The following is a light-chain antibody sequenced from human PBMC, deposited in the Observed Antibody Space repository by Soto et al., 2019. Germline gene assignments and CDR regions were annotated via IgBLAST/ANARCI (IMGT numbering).Light chain of an antibody. V-gene: IGKV3-11*01. CDR3: QQDSNWPLT. CDR1: QSVSGY. Sequence: EVVLTQSPATLSLSPGERASLSCRASQSVSGYLAWYQQRPGQAPRLLIFDASNRASGIPARFSASGSGTDFTLTISSLEPEDCAVYYCQQDSNWPLTFGGGTKVEIK. J-gene: IGKJ4*01. CDR2: DAS.